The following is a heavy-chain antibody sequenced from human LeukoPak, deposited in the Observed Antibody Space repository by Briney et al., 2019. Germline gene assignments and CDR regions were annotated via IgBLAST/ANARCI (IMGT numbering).Heavy chain of an antibody. V-gene: IGHV3-21*01. CDR3: TRDGYSGYFDY. D-gene: IGHD1-26*01. CDR1: GFTFSSYN. Sequence: GGSLRLSCAASGFTFSSYNMNWVRQAPGKGLEWVSSISRGSAYIYHADSVKGRFTISRDNAKNSLYLQMSSLRAEDTAVYFCTRDGYSGYFDYWGQGTLVTVSS. CDR2: ISRGSAYI. J-gene: IGHJ4*02.